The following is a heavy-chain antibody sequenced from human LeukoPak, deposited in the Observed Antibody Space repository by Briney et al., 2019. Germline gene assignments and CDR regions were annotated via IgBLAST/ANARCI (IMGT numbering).Heavy chain of an antibody. D-gene: IGHD6-19*01. Sequence: SETLSLTCTVSGGSITTYFWSWIRQPPGKGLEWIGYISYSGSTNNNPSPKSRVTTSLDASKNQFSLKLTSVTAADSAVYYCAGSSGWSGVLDYWGQGALVTVSS. CDR1: GGSITTYF. J-gene: IGHJ4*02. V-gene: IGHV4-59*01. CDR3: AGSSGWSGVLDY. CDR2: ISYSGST.